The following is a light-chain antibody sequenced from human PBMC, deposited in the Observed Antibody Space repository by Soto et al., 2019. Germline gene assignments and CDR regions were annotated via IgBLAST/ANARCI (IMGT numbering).Light chain of an antibody. J-gene: IGKJ4*01. CDR3: QQYNGYPLT. V-gene: IGKV1-5*01. CDR1: QPLRTW. Sequence: DIPMTQPPSTLSASLGDRVTITCRASQPLRTWLAWYQQKPGKAPKLLIYDVSILQRGGPSRFSGSGSGTEVTLTISSLQPDDFATYYCQQYNGYPLTFGGGTKVAFK. CDR2: DVS.